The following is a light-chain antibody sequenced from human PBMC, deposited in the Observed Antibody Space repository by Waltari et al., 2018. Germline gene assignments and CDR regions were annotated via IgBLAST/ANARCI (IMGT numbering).Light chain of an antibody. Sequence: QSALTQPASVSGSPGQSITISCTGTSSDVGSYNVVSWYQQHPGKAPKLMIYEVSKRPSGFSNRFSGSKSGNTASLTISGLQVEDEADYYCCSYAGSSTFLFVGGTKLTVL. CDR3: CSYAGSSTFL. V-gene: IGLV2-23*02. CDR2: EVS. J-gene: IGLJ2*01. CDR1: SSDVGSYNV.